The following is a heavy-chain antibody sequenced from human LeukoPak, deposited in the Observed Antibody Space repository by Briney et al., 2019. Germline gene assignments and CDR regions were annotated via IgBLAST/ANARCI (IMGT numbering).Heavy chain of an antibody. J-gene: IGHJ4*02. Sequence: GGSLRLSCAASGFTFSNFGMSWVRQAPGKGLEWVSAISGSGTSTYYADSVKGRFTISRDNSKNTLFLQMNSLRAEDTARYFCAKDQADCTSASCYERGFDYWGQGTLVTVSS. V-gene: IGHV3-23*01. CDR1: GFTFSNFG. CDR3: AKDQADCTSASCYERGFDY. CDR2: ISGSGTST. D-gene: IGHD2-2*01.